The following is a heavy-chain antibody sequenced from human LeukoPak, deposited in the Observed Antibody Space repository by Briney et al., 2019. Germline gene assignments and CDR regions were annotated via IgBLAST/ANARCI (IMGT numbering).Heavy chain of an antibody. CDR2: VNSDGRST. D-gene: IGHD5-12*01. CDR1: GFTFSSYW. CDR3: ARDNRGYDFDY. J-gene: IGHJ4*02. Sequence: GGSLRLSCAASGFTFSSYWMHWVRQAPGKGLVWVSRVNSDGRSTSYADSVKGRFTISRDNAKNTLYLQMLSLRAEDTALYYCARDNRGYDFDYWGQGTLVTVSS. V-gene: IGHV3-74*01.